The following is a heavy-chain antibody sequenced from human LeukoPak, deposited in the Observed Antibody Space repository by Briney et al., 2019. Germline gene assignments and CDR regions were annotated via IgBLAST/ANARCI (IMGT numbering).Heavy chain of an antibody. CDR2: IIPIFGTA. J-gene: IGHJ5*02. Sequence: GASVKVSCKASGGTFSSYAISWVRQAPGQGLEWMGGIIPIFGTANYAQKFQGRVTITADESTSTAYMELSSLRSEDTAVYYCAREVRAVAGTNWFDPWGQGTLVTDSS. CDR1: GGTFSSYA. CDR3: AREVRAVAGTNWFDP. V-gene: IGHV1-69*13. D-gene: IGHD6-19*01.